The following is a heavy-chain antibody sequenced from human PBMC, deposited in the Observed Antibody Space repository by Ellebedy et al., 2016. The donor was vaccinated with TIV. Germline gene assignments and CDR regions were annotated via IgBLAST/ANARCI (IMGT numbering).Heavy chain of an antibody. V-gene: IGHV1-69*13. CDR3: ARVRWATVARGVPFHYGMDV. J-gene: IGHJ6*02. Sequence: ASVKVSCKASGGTFRNYAITWVRQAPGQGLEWMGGITPFFGTTDYAQKFQGRVTITADESTGTAYMELSSLRYEDTAVYYCARVRWATVARGVPFHYGMDVWGQGTTVTV. CDR1: GGTFRNYA. D-gene: IGHD3-10*01. CDR2: ITPFFGTT.